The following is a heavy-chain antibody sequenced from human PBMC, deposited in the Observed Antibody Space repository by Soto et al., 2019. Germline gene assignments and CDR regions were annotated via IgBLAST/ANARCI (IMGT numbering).Heavy chain of an antibody. Sequence: QVQLQESGPGLVKPSQTLSLICTVSGVSISSGAYYWSWIRQHPGKGLEWIGYTDYSGSTYYNPSLKIRVTISVDMSTSQFSLKLNYVTAADTAVYYCARDKGLPEGYYNYGMDVWGQGTTVTVSS. CDR2: TDYSGST. CDR3: ARDKGLPEGYYNYGMDV. V-gene: IGHV4-31*03. J-gene: IGHJ6*02. CDR1: GVSISSGAYY. D-gene: IGHD3-16*01.